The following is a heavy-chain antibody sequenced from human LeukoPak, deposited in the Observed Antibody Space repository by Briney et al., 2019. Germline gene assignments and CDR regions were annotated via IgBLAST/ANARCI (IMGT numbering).Heavy chain of an antibody. CDR1: GFTFSSYA. CDR3: ARRWSNYGMDV. V-gene: IGHV4-59*08. D-gene: IGHD2-15*01. CDR2: IYYSGST. Sequence: GSLRLSCAASGFTFSSYAMHWVRQAPGKGLEWIGYIYYSGSTNYNPSLKSRVTISVDTSKNQFSLKLSSVTAADTAVYYCARRWSNYGMDVWGQGTTVTVSS. J-gene: IGHJ6*02.